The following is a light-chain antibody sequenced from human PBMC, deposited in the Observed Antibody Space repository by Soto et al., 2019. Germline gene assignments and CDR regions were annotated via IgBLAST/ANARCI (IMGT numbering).Light chain of an antibody. Sequence: EIVMTQFPATLSVSPGGRATLSCRASQTISNNLAWYQQKPGQAPRLLIYGASTRATGIPARFSGSGSGTEFTLTISSLQSEDFAVYYCQQYNDWPLTFGGGTKVESK. J-gene: IGKJ4*01. CDR2: GAS. CDR1: QTISNN. CDR3: QQYNDWPLT. V-gene: IGKV3-15*01.